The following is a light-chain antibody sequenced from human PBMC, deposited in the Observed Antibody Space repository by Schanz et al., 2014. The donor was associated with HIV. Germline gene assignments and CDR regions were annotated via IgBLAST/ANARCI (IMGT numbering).Light chain of an antibody. V-gene: IGLV2-14*01. CDR3: SSYTSTSTRV. J-gene: IGLJ3*02. Sequence: QSALTQPASVSGSPGQSITISCTGTSSDVGGYNYVSWYQQHPGKAPKLMIYEVSKRPSGVPDRFSGSKSGNTASLTISGLQAADEADYYCSSYTSTSTRVFGGGTKLTVL. CDR2: EVS. CDR1: SSDVGGYNY.